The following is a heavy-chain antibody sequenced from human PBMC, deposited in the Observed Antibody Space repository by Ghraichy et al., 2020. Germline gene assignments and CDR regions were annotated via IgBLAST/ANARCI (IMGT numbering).Heavy chain of an antibody. J-gene: IGHJ4*01. V-gene: IGHV4-39*01. CDR3: ARLYDFSSGYLRDDDGGY. D-gene: IGHD3-3*01. CDR2: ISYSGST. Sequence: SETLSLTCTVSGGSISSSSHYWGWIRQPPGKGLEWIGYISYSGSTSYSPSLKSRVTISVDTSKNQFSLKLSSVTAADTAVYYCARLYDFSSGYLRDDDGGYWGQGTRVTVYS. CDR1: GGSISSSSHY.